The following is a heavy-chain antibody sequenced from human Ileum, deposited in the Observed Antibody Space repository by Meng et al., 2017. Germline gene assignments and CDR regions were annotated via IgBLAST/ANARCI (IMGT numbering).Heavy chain of an antibody. CDR3: ARGPNGDYIGAFDF. J-gene: IGHJ3*01. Sequence: GGSLRLSCTATGFTFSRFVVSWLRQVPGKGLEWVSGIRGDGGRTYYAESVKGRFTISRDNSKNTLYLQMNSLRVEDTALYYCARGPNGDYIGAFDFWGPGTMVTVSS. D-gene: IGHD4-17*01. CDR1: GFTFSRFV. CDR2: IRGDGGRT. V-gene: IGHV3-23*01.